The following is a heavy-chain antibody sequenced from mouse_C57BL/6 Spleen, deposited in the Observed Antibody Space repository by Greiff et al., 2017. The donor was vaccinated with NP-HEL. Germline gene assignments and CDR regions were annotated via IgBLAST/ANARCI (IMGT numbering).Heavy chain of an antibody. D-gene: IGHD1-1*01. CDR1: GYTFTSYW. CDR2: IYPGSGST. J-gene: IGHJ2*01. Sequence: VQLQQPGAELVKPGASVKMSCKASGYTFTSYWITWVKQRPGQGLEWIGDIYPGSGSTNYNEKFKSKATLTVDTSSSTAYMQLSSLTSEDSAVYYCARGYYGSSANYFDYWGQGTTLTVSS. V-gene: IGHV1-55*01. CDR3: ARGYYGSSANYFDY.